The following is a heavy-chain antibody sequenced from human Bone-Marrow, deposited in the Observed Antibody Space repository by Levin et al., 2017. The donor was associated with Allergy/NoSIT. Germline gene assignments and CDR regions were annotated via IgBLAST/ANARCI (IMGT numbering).Heavy chain of an antibody. CDR2: VYYTGFT. D-gene: IGHD4-11*01. V-gene: IGHV4-61*01. Sequence: SETLSLTCTVSGSSIGSDSLYWSWVRQPPGGGLEWIGYVYYTGFTNYNPSLETRVTLSVVPSKNQFSLELRSVTAADTAVYYCAKVHEASNSAFDIWGQGTMVTVSS. CDR3: AKVHEASNSAFDI. CDR1: GSSIGSDSLY. J-gene: IGHJ3*02.